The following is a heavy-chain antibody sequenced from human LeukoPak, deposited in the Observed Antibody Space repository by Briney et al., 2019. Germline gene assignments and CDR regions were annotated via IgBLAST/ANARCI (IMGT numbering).Heavy chain of an antibody. CDR2: IGTAGDT. CDR1: GFTFSDYD. V-gene: IGHV3-13*01. D-gene: IGHD1-1*01. CDR3: ARVAKERVGGVYYFDY. Sequence: GGSLRLSCADSGFTFSDYDVHWVRQATGKGLEWVSAIGTAGDTYYTGSVKGRFTISRENAKNSLYLQMNSLRAGDTAVYYCARVAKERVGGVYYFDYWGQGTLVTVSS. J-gene: IGHJ4*02.